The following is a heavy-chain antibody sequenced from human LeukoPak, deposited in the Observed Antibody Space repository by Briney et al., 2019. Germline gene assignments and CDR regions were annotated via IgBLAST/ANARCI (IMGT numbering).Heavy chain of an antibody. Sequence: GGSLRLSCAASGFTFSSYAMHWVRQAPGKGLEWVAVISYDGSNKYYVDSVKGRFTISRDNSKNTLYLQMNSLRAEDTAVYYCARVNKNSSGWYGCLDYWGQGTLVVVSA. CDR2: ISYDGSNK. CDR3: ARVNKNSSGWYGCLDY. CDR1: GFTFSSYA. J-gene: IGHJ4*02. D-gene: IGHD6-19*01. V-gene: IGHV3-30-3*01.